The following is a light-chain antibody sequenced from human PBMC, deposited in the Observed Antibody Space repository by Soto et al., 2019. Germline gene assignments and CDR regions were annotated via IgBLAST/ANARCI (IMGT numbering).Light chain of an antibody. CDR3: TTYAGTYSFFYV. J-gene: IGLJ1*01. CDR2: EVS. CDR1: SSDVGAYNY. V-gene: IGLV2-8*01. Sequence: HSALTQPPSASGSPGQSVTISCTGTSSDVGAYNYVSWYQQLPGKAPKLIIYEVSKRPSGVPDRFSGSKSGNTASLTVSGLQAEEEADYYCTTYAGTYSFFYVFGTGAKVTVL.